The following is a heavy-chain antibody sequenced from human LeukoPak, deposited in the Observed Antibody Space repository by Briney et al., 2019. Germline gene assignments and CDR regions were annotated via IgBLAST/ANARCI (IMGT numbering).Heavy chain of an antibody. D-gene: IGHD5-18*01. J-gene: IGHJ4*02. CDR1: GYTFSSYG. V-gene: IGHV1-18*04. CDR2: INAHNGNT. CDR3: ARDLGYSYAYDFDY. Sequence: ASVKVSCKASGYTFSSYGYSWVRQAPGQGLEWMAWINAHNGNTNYAQKFQGRVTMTTDTSTSTAYMELRSLRSDDTAVYYCARDLGYSYAYDFDYWGQGTLVTVSS.